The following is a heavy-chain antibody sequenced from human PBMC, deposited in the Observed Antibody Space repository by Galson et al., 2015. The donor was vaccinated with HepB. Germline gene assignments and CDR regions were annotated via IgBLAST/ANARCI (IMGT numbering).Heavy chain of an antibody. CDR1: GYTFTSYA. D-gene: IGHD1-26*01. J-gene: IGHJ4*02. CDR2: INTNTGNP. CDR3: ARSHSGSSLIDFDY. V-gene: IGHV7-4-1*02. Sequence: SVKVPCKASGYTFTSYAMNWVRQAPGQGLEWMGWINTNTGNPTYAQGFTGRFVFSLDTSVSTAYLQISSLKAEDTAVYYCARSHSGSSLIDFDYWGQGTLVTVSS.